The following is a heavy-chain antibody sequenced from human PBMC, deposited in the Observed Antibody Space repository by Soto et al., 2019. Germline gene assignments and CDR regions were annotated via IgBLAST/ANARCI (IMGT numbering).Heavy chain of an antibody. Sequence: PSETLSLTCTVSGGSISSGDYYWSWIRQPPGKGLEWIGYIYYSGSTYYNPSLKSRVTISVDTSKNQFSLKLSSVTAADTAVYYCASTGDFWSGYGNWFDPWGQGTLVTVSS. J-gene: IGHJ5*02. D-gene: IGHD3-3*01. CDR1: GGSISSGDYY. CDR3: ASTGDFWSGYGNWFDP. V-gene: IGHV4-30-4*01. CDR2: IYYSGST.